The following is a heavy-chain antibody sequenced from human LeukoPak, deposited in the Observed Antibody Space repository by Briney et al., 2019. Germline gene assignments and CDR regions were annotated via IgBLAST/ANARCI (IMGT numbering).Heavy chain of an antibody. D-gene: IGHD2-21*01. CDR2: ITPLFGTA. CDR1: GGTFSNYA. J-gene: IGHJ1*01. Sequence: SVKVSCKASGGTFSNYAISWVRQAPGQGLEWMGGITPLFGTAKYAQKFQGRVTITADESTSTAYMELSSLRSEDTAVYYCARDSSEFRSLIPHWGQGTLVTVSS. CDR3: ARDSSEFRSLIPH. V-gene: IGHV1-69*13.